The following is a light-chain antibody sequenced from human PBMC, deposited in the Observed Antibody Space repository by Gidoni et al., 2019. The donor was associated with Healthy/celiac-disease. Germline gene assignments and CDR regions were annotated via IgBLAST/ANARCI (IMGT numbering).Light chain of an antibody. CDR1: KLGDKY. CDR3: QAWDSSTAWV. J-gene: IGLJ1*01. Sequence: SYELTQPPSVSVSPGQTASITCPGDKLGDKYACWYQQKPGQSPVLVIYQDSKRPSGIPERFSGSNSGNTATLTISGTQAMDEADYYCQAWDSSTAWVFGTGTKVTVL. CDR2: QDS. V-gene: IGLV3-1*01.